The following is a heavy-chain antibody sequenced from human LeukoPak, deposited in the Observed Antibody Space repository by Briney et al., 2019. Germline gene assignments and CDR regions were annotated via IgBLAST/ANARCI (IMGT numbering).Heavy chain of an antibody. J-gene: IGHJ4*02. CDR3: AKDPYDCSGYYDDY. V-gene: IGHV3-23*01. CDR2: ISGSGGST. Sequence: GGSLRLSCAASGFTFSSYAMSWVRQAPGKGLEWVSAISGSGGSTYYADSVKGRFTISRDNSKNTLYLQMNSLRAEDTAVYYCAKDPYDCSGYYDDYWGQGTLVTVSS. CDR1: GFTFSSYA. D-gene: IGHD3-22*01.